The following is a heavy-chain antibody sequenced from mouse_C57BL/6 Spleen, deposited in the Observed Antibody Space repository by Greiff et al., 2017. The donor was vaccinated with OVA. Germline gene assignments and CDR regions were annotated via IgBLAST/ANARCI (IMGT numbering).Heavy chain of an antibody. J-gene: IGHJ4*01. CDR2: INPSNGGT. V-gene: IGHV1-53*01. Sequence: QVQLQQPGTELVKPGASVKLSCKASGYTLTSYWMYWVKQRPGQGLEWIGNINPSNGGTNYNEKFKSKATLTVDKSSSTAYMQLSSLTSEDSAVYYCARGADLVYYAMDYWGQGTSVTVSS. CDR3: ARGADLVYYAMDY. CDR1: GYTLTSYW.